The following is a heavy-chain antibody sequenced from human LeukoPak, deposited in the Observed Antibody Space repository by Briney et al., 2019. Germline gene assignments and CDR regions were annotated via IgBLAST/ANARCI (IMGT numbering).Heavy chain of an antibody. D-gene: IGHD3-10*01. CDR2: IYYTGST. V-gene: IGHV4-39*07. Sequence: PSETLSLTCTVPGGSISSSSYYWGWIRQPPGKGLESIGNIYYTGSTYYNPSLKSRVTMSADTSKNQFSLKMSSVTAADTAVYYCARGTGSLFYWGHGILVTVSS. CDR3: ARGTGSLFY. CDR1: GGSISSSSYY. J-gene: IGHJ4*01.